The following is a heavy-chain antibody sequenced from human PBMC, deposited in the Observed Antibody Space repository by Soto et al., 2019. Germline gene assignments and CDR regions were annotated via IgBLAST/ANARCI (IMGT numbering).Heavy chain of an antibody. CDR2: ISSNGGST. CDR1: GFTFSSYA. D-gene: IGHD6-13*01. CDR3: VKDSRYSSSWYPDDYYYYGMDV. V-gene: IGHV3-64D*06. Sequence: GGSLRLSCSASGFTFSSYAMHWVRQAPGKGLEYVSAISSNGGSTYYADSVKGRFTISRDNSKNTLYLQMSSLRAEDTAVYYCVKDSRYSSSWYPDDYYYYGMDVWGQGTTVTVSS. J-gene: IGHJ6*02.